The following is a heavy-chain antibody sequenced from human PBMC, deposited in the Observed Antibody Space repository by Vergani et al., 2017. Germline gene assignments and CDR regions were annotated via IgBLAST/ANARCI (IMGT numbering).Heavy chain of an antibody. J-gene: IGHJ6*02. CDR1: GYTFTSYA. CDR3: ARGYYGSGARGGNYYYGMDV. D-gene: IGHD3-10*01. CDR2: INTNTGNP. V-gene: IGHV7-4-1*02. Sequence: QVQLVQSESELKKPGASVKVSCKASGYTFTSYAMNWVRQAPGQGLEWMGWINTNTGNPTYAQGFTGRFVFSLDTSVSTAYLQISSLKAEDTAVYYCARGYYGSGARGGNYYYGMDVWGQGTTVTVSS.